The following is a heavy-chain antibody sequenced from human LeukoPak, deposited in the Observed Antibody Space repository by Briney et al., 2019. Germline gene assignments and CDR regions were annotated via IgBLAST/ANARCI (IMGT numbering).Heavy chain of an antibody. V-gene: IGHV3-53*01. D-gene: IGHD3-16*01. Sequence: GGSLRLSCAASGFTFSSYWMSWVRQAPGKGLEWVSIIYSGGTTYYADSVKGRFTISRDNSKNTLYLQMNSLRPEDTAVYYCVSWGFDYWGQGTLVTVSS. CDR2: IYSGGTT. CDR1: GFTFSSYW. J-gene: IGHJ4*02. CDR3: VSWGFDY.